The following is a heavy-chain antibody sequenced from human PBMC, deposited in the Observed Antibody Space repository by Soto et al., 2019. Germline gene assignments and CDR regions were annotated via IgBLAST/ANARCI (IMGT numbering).Heavy chain of an antibody. CDR3: ARDLSMITFHYYGMDV. J-gene: IGHJ6*02. CDR1: GGTFSSYA. V-gene: IGHV1-69*01. Sequence: QVQLVQSGAEVKKPGSSVKVSCKASGGTFSSYAISWVRQAPGQGLEWMGGIIPIFGTANYAQKFQGRVTITADESTSTAYMELSSLRSEDTAVYYCARDLSMITFHYYGMDVRGQGTTVTVSS. D-gene: IGHD3-16*01. CDR2: IIPIFGTA.